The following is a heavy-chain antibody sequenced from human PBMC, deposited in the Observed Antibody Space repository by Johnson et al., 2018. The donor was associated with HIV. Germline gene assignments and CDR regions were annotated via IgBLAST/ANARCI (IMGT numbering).Heavy chain of an antibody. J-gene: IGHJ3*02. V-gene: IGHV3-23*04. CDR1: GFTFSSYA. CDR2: ISGSTGRT. D-gene: IGHD1-26*01. Sequence: VQLVESGGGLVQPGGSLRLSCAASGFTFSSYAMSWVRQTPGKGLEWVSLISGSTGRTNYADSVKGRFTISRDNAKNSLYLQMNSLRAEDTAVYYCAREGELDAFDIWGQGTMVTVSS. CDR3: AREGELDAFDI.